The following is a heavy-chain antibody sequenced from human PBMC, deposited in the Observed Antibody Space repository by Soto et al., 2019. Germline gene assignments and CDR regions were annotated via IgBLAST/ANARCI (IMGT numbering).Heavy chain of an antibody. V-gene: IGHV1-8*01. D-gene: IGHD4-17*01. CDR3: ARSTNDYGDRH. CDR2: MNPNSGNT. J-gene: IGHJ4*02. Sequence: QVQLVQSGAEWKKAWVSVKVSCKASGYTFTSYDINWVRQATGQGLEWMGWMNPNSGNTGYAQKFQGRVTMTRNTSISTAYMELSSLRSEDTALYYCARSTNDYGDRHWGQGPLVTVSS. CDR1: GYTFTSYD.